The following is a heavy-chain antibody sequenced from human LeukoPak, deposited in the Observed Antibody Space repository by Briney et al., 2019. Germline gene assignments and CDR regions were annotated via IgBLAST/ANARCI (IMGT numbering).Heavy chain of an antibody. CDR3: ARGPRSCSGGSCRLYYYYYMDV. Sequence: KPSETLSLTCAVYGGSFSGYYWSWIRQPPGKRLEWIGEINHSGSTNYNPSLKSRVTISVDTSKNQFSLKLSSVTAADTAVYYCARGPRSCSGGSCRLYYYYYMDVWGKGTTVTVSS. CDR2: INHSGST. D-gene: IGHD2-15*01. V-gene: IGHV4-34*01. J-gene: IGHJ6*03. CDR1: GGSFSGYY.